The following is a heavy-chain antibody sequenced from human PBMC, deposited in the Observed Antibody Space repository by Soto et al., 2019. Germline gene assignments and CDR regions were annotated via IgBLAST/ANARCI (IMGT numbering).Heavy chain of an antibody. CDR1: GGSIRSGGYY. CDR3: ARGVANDYSDYYFDY. J-gene: IGHJ4*02. D-gene: IGHD4-17*01. CDR2: VYYSGST. V-gene: IGHV4-31*03. Sequence: QVQLQESGPGLVKPSQTLSLTCTVSGGSIRSGGYYWSWLRQPPGKGLEWIGYVYYSGSTYFNPSLKSRVTISVDTSKNQFSLKLSSVTAADTAVYYCARGVANDYSDYYFDYWGQGTLVTVSS.